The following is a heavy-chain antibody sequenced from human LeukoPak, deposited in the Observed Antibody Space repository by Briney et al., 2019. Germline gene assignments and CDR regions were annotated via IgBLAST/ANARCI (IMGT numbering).Heavy chain of an antibody. V-gene: IGHV3-48*03. J-gene: IGHJ4*02. CDR2: ISSSGSTI. CDR3: AREDQPLYVDY. D-gene: IGHD2-2*01. CDR1: GFTFSSYE. Sequence: GGSLRLSCAASGFTFSSYEMNWVRQAPGKGLEWVSYISSSGSTIYYADSVKGRFTISRDNAKNSLYLQMNSLRAEDTAVYYCAREDQPLYVDYWGQGTLVTVSS.